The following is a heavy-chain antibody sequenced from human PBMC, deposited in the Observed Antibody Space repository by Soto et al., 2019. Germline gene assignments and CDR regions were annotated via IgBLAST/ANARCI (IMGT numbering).Heavy chain of an antibody. D-gene: IGHD5-12*01. CDR1: GFTFSSYG. J-gene: IGHJ4*02. CDR2: ISYDGSNK. V-gene: IGHV3-30*18. CDR3: AKDFSRRDGYNWAY. Sequence: VGSLRLSCAASGFTFSSYGMHWVRQAPGKGLEWVAVISYDGSNKYYADSVKGRFTISRDNSKNTLYLQMNSLRAEDTAVYYCAKDFSRRDGYNWAYWGQGTLVTVSS.